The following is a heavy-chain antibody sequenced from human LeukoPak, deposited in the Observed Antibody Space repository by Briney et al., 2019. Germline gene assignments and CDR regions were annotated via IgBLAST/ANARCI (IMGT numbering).Heavy chain of an antibody. CDR2: ISYDGSNK. CDR1: GFTFSSYG. D-gene: IGHD3-22*01. CDR3: AKYEYDYDSSGYYGWFDP. Sequence: GGPLRLSCAASGFTFSSYGMHWVRQAPGKGLGWVAVISYDGSNKYYADSVKGRFTISRDNSKNTLYLQMNSLRAEDTAVYYWAKYEYDYDSSGYYGWFDPWGQGTLVTVSS. V-gene: IGHV3-30*18. J-gene: IGHJ5*02.